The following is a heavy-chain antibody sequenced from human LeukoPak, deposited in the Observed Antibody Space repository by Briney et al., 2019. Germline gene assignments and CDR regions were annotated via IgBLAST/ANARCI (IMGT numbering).Heavy chain of an antibody. CDR2: IKQDGTEE. Sequence: PGGSLRLSCAASGFTFSSSAMSWVRRAPGKGLEWVANIKQDGTEEYYVDSVRGRFSISKDNAKNSLYLQMNSLRAEDTAVYYCARDPCHGALDYWGQGALVTVSS. D-gene: IGHD2-2*01. V-gene: IGHV3-7*03. CDR1: GFTFSSSA. CDR3: ARDPCHGALDY. J-gene: IGHJ4*02.